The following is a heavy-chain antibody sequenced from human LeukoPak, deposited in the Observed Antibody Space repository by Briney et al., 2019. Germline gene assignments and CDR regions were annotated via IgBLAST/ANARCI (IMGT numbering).Heavy chain of an antibody. V-gene: IGHV3-64D*06. CDR1: GFTFSSCA. Sequence: PGGSLRLSCSASGFTFSSCAMPWVRQAPGKGLEYVSLISTNGGSTSYADSVKGRFIISRDNAKNTLYLQMSSLRTEDTAIYYCVKDQSGTWSFDYWGQGTLVTVSS. CDR2: ISTNGGST. CDR3: VKDQSGTWSFDY. J-gene: IGHJ4*02. D-gene: IGHD1-7*01.